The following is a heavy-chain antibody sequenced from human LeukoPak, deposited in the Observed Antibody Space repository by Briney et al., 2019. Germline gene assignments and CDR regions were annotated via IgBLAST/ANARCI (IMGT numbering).Heavy chain of an antibody. V-gene: IGHV1-18*04. Sequence: ASVKVSCKASGYTFTSYGISWVRQAPGQGLEWMGWISAYNGNTNYAQKLQGRVTMTTDTSTSTAYMELRSLRSDDTAVYYCARCVYCSGGSCYINYYGMDVWGKGTTVTVSS. J-gene: IGHJ6*04. CDR1: GYTFTSYG. CDR3: ARCVYCSGGSCYINYYGMDV. D-gene: IGHD2-15*01. CDR2: ISAYNGNT.